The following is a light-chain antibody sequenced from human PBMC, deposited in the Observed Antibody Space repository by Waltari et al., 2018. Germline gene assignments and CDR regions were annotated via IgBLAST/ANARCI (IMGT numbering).Light chain of an antibody. V-gene: IGLV2-8*01. CDR3: TAYGGKDNYIV. CDR1: DRDIGAFNF. CDR2: EVS. Sequence: QSALTQPPSASGSPGQSVTISCTGTDRDIGAFNFVSWYQQHPGQVPRLIIFEVSKRASGVPDRFSGSKSGNSASLTVSRLRPEDEAHYYCTAYGGKDNYIVFGGGTKVTVL. J-gene: IGLJ3*02.